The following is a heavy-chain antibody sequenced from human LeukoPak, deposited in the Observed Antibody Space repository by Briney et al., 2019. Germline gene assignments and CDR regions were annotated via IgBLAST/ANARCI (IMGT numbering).Heavy chain of an antibody. CDR1: GFTVSSNY. Sequence: GGSLRLSCAASGFTVSSNYMSWVRQAPGKGLEWVSVIYSGGSIYYADSVKGRFTISRDNSKNTLYLQMNSLRAEDTAVYYCARDSPPHVRPYGSGSILGYWGQGTLVTVS. D-gene: IGHD3-10*01. J-gene: IGHJ4*02. CDR2: IYSGGSI. CDR3: ARDSPPHVRPYGSGSILGY. V-gene: IGHV3-53*01.